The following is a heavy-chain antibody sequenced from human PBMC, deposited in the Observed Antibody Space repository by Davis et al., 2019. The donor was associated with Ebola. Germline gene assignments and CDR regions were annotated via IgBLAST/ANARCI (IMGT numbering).Heavy chain of an antibody. CDR2: INDGGNS. CDR3: ARLVYDYVGGSPTSWFDP. Sequence: SETLSLTCTVSGGSISSSSHYWGWIRQLPGKGLEWIGSINDGGNSFYNPSLESRVTISVDTSKNEFSLKVPSVTAADTGVYYCARLVYDYVGGSPTSWFDPWGQGTLVTVSS. V-gene: IGHV4-39*01. J-gene: IGHJ5*02. D-gene: IGHD3-16*01. CDR1: GGSISSSSHY.